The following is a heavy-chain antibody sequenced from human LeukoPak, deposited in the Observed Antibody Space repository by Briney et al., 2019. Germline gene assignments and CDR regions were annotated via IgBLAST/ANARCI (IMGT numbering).Heavy chain of an antibody. J-gene: IGHJ4*02. CDR3: AKDLQEAWLSPYYFDY. Sequence: GGSLRPPFSAFGFTFSSYAMSWVRQAPGKGLGWVSAISGRGGSTNYPDSVKGRCTSSGDNSKNTLYLHMNSRRAEDTAVYYCAKDLQEAWLSPYYFDYWGQGPLATVSS. CDR1: GFTFSSYA. CDR2: ISGRGGST. V-gene: IGHV3-23*01. D-gene: IGHD3-22*01.